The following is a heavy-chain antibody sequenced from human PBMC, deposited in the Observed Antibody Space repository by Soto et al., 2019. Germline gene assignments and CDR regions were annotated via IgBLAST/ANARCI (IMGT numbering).Heavy chain of an antibody. CDR3: ARDHQYQLPSDV. CDR2: ISYDGSNK. V-gene: IGHV3-30*04. CDR1: GVTFNRYA. Sequence: QAQLVESGGGMVQPGRSLRLSCVASGVTFNRYAMHWVRQAPGKGLEGVAVISYDGSNKYYADSVQGRFTISRDNSNNTLYLQMNTLKAEDSAVYYCARDHQYQLPSDVWGQGTTVTVS. J-gene: IGHJ6*02. D-gene: IGHD2-2*01.